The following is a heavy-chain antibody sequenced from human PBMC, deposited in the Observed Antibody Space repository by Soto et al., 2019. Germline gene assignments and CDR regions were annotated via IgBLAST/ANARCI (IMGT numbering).Heavy chain of an antibody. V-gene: IGHV1-2*04. D-gene: IGHD2-15*01. J-gene: IGHJ6*01. CDR3: ARGVVAAMGSYSAKGV. CDR2: INPNSGGT. Sequence: GASVKVSCKASGYTFTGYYMHWVRQAPGQGLEWMGWINPNSGGTNYAQKFQGWVTMTRDTSISTAYMELSRLRSDDTAVYYCARGVVAAMGSYSAKGVWGQGTRVT. CDR1: GYTFTGYY.